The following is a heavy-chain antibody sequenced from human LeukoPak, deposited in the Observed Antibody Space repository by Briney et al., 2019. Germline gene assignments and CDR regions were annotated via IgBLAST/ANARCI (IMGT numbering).Heavy chain of an antibody. Sequence: GGSLRLSCAASGFTFSSYWMSWVRQAPGKGLEWVANIRDDGSEKYYVDSVKGRFTVSRDNVKNSLFLQMNSLRVDDTAVYYCAKSGSSVFWSWGQGTLVTVSS. CDR2: IRDDGSEK. CDR1: GFTFSSYW. CDR3: AKSGSSVFWS. V-gene: IGHV3-7*03. D-gene: IGHD3-3*02. J-gene: IGHJ5*02.